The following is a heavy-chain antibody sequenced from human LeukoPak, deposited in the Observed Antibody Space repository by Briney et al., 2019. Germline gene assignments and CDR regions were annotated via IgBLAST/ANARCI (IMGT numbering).Heavy chain of an antibody. D-gene: IGHD1-26*01. J-gene: IGHJ3*02. CDR3: AREVGATSAFDI. CDR2: IWYDGSNK. Sequence: PGGSLRLSCAASGLTFSDYRMNWVRQAPGKGLEWVAVIWYDGSNKYYADSVKGRFTISRDNSKNTLYLQMNSLRAEDTAVYYCAREVGATSAFDIWGQGTMVTVSS. CDR1: GLTFSDYR. V-gene: IGHV3-33*08.